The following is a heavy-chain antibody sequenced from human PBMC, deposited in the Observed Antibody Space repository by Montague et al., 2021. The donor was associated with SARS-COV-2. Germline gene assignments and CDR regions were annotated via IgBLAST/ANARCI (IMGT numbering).Heavy chain of an antibody. Sequence: TLSLTCTVSGGSISSGGYYWSWIRQHPGMGLEWKGYIYYSGSTYSTPSLKSTVTISIDKSKNQFSLKLSTATAADTAVYYCARVSVVTATMGVYYYWGMDVWGQGTTVTVSS. CDR1: GGSISSGGYY. D-gene: IGHD5-24*01. J-gene: IGHJ6*02. CDR3: ARVSVVTATMGVYYYWGMDV. CDR2: IYYSGST. V-gene: IGHV4-31*01.